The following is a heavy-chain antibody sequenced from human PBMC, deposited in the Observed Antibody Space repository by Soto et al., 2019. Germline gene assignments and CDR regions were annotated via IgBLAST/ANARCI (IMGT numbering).Heavy chain of an antibody. CDR1: GGSISSGGYS. CDR3: ANLPMADKGGIHDP. Sequence: SENLSLTCAVSGGSISSGGYSWSWIRQPPGKGLEWIGYIYRSGSTYYNPSLKSRVTISVDRSKNQFSLKLSSVTAADPAVYYCANLPMADKGGIHDPWGQRTLLTVS. V-gene: IGHV4-30-2*01. D-gene: IGHD6-13*01. CDR2: IYRSGST. J-gene: IGHJ5*02.